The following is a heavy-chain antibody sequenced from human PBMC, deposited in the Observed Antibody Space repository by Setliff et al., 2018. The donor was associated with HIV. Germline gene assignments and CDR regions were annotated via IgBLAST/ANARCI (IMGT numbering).Heavy chain of an antibody. CDR3: ARDGCSGQSCYLYNWFDP. CDR2: IKVGSGNT. V-gene: IGHV1-3*01. D-gene: IGHD2-15*01. J-gene: IGHJ5*02. CDR1: GYSFTNHA. Sequence: ASVKVSCKASGYSFTNHAVHWVRQAPGQRLEWMGWIKVGSGNTQYSKEFQGRVTITRYTSATTAYMELSSLTSEDTAVYYCARDGCSGQSCYLYNWFDPWGQGTLVTVSS.